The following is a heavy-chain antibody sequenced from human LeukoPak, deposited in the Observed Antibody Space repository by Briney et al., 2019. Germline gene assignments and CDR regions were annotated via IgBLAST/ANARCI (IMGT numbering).Heavy chain of an antibody. CDR1: GFTFSSYA. CDR3: ARGGQPPDIVVVVAAPGSGNWFDP. CDR2: INHSGST. D-gene: IGHD2-15*01. Sequence: GSLRLSCAASGFTFSSYAMSWIRQPPGKGLEWIGEINHSGSTNYNPSLKSRVTISVDTSKNQFSLKLSSVTAADTAVYYCARGGQPPDIVVVVAAPGSGNWFDPWGQGTLVTVSS. J-gene: IGHJ5*02. V-gene: IGHV4-34*01.